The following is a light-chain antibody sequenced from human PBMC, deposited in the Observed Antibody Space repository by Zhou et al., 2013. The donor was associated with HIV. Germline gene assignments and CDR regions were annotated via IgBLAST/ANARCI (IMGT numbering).Light chain of an antibody. Sequence: EIVLTQSPGTLSLSPGERATLSCRASQSVSSSYLAWYQQKPGQAPRLLIYGASSRATGIPDRFSGSGFGTDFTLTISRLEPEDFAVYYCLHYGSSSITFGQGTRL. J-gene: IGKJ5*01. V-gene: IGKV3-20*01. CDR3: LHYGSSSIT. CDR1: QSVSSSY. CDR2: GAS.